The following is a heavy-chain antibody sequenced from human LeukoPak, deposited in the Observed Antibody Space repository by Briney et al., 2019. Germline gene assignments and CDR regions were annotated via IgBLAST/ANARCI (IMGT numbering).Heavy chain of an antibody. CDR1: GFTFSSYA. J-gene: IGHJ4*02. CDR2: ISGSGGST. Sequence: GGSLRLSCAASGFTFSSYAMSWVRQAPWKGLEWVSAISGSGGSTYYADSVKGRFTISRDNSKNTLYLQMNSLRAEDTAVYYCAKDRGGFRPYCSSTSCYWDFDYWGQGTLVTVSS. CDR3: AKDRGGFRPYCSSTSCYWDFDY. V-gene: IGHV3-23*01. D-gene: IGHD2-2*01.